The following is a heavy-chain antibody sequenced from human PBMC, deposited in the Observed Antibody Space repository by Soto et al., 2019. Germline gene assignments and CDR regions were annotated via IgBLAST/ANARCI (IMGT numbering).Heavy chain of an antibody. Sequence: QITLNESGPTQVKPRQTLTLTCTFSGFSLTTSGVGVGWIRQSPGKAPEWLALIYWDDDKRYSPSLKSRLTITTDTSKYQVVLTMADLDPADTATYYCAHRVLRTVFGLVTTTAIYFDFWGQGTPVAVSS. CDR3: AHRVLRTVFGLVTTTAIYFDF. V-gene: IGHV2-5*02. CDR1: GFSLTTSGVG. D-gene: IGHD3-3*01. J-gene: IGHJ4*02. CDR2: IYWDDDK.